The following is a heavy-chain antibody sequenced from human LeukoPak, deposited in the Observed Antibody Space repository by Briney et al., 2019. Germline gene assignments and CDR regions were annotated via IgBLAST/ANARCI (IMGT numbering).Heavy chain of an antibody. V-gene: IGHV3-48*03. Sequence: PGGSLRLSCAASGFTFSSYAMSWVRQAPGKGLEWVSDINGSGGTIYYADSVKGRFTISRDNAKNSLYLQMNSLRAEDTAVYYCAELGITMIGGVWGKGTTVTISS. CDR1: GFTFSSYA. CDR3: AELGITMIGGV. D-gene: IGHD3-10*02. J-gene: IGHJ6*04. CDR2: INGSGGTI.